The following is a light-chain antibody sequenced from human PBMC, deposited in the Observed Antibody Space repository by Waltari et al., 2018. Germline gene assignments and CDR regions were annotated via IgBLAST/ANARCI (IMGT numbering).Light chain of an antibody. CDR1: QDISNY. V-gene: IGKV1-17*03. Sequence: DIQMTQSPPAMSASVGDRVTITCRANQDISNYLAWFQQKAGKVPKRLIYAASDLQSGVPSRFSGSGSGTEFTLTISNLQPEDFATYYCLQHHTYPLTFGGGTKVEI. CDR2: AAS. J-gene: IGKJ4*01. CDR3: LQHHTYPLT.